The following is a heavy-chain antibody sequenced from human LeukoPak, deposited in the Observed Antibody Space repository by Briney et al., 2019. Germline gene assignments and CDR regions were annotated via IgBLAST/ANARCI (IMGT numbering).Heavy chain of an antibody. Sequence: SETLSLTCAVYGGSFSGYYWSWIRQPPGKGLEWIGEINHSGSTNYNPPLKSRVTISVDTSKNQFSLKLSSVTAADTAVYYCARGSRGYSGYAVGKLDYWGQGTLVTVSS. V-gene: IGHV4-34*01. CDR3: ARGSRGYSGYAVGKLDY. D-gene: IGHD5-12*01. CDR2: INHSGST. J-gene: IGHJ4*02. CDR1: GGSFSGYY.